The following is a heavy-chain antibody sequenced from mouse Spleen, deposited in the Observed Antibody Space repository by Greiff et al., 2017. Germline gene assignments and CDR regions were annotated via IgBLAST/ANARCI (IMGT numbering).Heavy chain of an antibody. D-gene: IGHD2-1*01. Sequence: VKLQESGAELAKPGASVKMSCKASGYTFTSYWMHWVKQRPGQGLEWIGYINPSTGYTEYNQKFKDKATLTADKSSSTAYMQLSSLTSEDSAVYYCARRNYWFAYWGQGTLVTVSA. CDR3: ARRNYWFAY. CDR2: INPSTGYT. CDR1: GYTFTSYW. V-gene: IGHV1-7*01. J-gene: IGHJ3*01.